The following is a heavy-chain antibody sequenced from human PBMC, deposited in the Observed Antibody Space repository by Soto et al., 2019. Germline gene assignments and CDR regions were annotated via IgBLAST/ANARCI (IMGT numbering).Heavy chain of an antibody. D-gene: IGHD1-26*01. Sequence: PGGSLRLSCAASGFTFSSYCMSWVRQAPGKGLEWVAVISYDGSNKYYADSVKGRFTISRDNSKNTLYLQMNSLRAEDTAVYYCARGSVGFDYWGQGTLVTVSS. CDR3: ARGSVGFDY. V-gene: IGHV3-30-3*01. CDR1: GFTFSSYC. CDR2: ISYDGSNK. J-gene: IGHJ4*02.